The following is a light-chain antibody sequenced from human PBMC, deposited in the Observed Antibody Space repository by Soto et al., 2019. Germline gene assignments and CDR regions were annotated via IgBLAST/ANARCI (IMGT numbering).Light chain of an antibody. V-gene: IGLV2-14*03. J-gene: IGLJ1*01. Sequence: QSVLAQPASVSVSPGQSITISCTGTISDVGGYNFVSWYQQYPGKAPKLMICDVSNRPSGVSNRFSGSKSGNTASLTISGLQAEDEADYYCSSFTGSNYVFGTGTKVTVL. CDR2: DVS. CDR1: ISDVGGYNF. CDR3: SSFTGSNYV.